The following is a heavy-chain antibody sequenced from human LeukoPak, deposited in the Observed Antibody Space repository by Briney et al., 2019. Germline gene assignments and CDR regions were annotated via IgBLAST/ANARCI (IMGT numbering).Heavy chain of an antibody. Sequence: PSETLSLTCAVYGGSFRGYYWSWIRQPPGKGLEWIGEINHSGSTNYNPSLKSRVTISVDTSKNQFSLKLSSVTAADTAVYYCARFLRHPAAAGTKVYYYYYYGMDVWGQGTTVTVSS. CDR2: INHSGST. D-gene: IGHD6-13*01. J-gene: IGHJ6*02. CDR3: ARFLRHPAAAGTKVYYYYYYGMDV. CDR1: GGSFRGYY. V-gene: IGHV4-34*01.